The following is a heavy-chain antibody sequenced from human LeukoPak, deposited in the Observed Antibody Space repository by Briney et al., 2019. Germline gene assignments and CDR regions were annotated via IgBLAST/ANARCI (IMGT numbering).Heavy chain of an antibody. CDR3: AYGMDV. Sequence: GGSLRLSCAASGFTVSSYYMSWVRQAPGKGLEWVSIIYRGGDTYYADSVKGRLTISRDNSKNTLYLQMNSLRAEDKAVYYCAYGMDVWGQGTTVTVSS. V-gene: IGHV3-53*01. J-gene: IGHJ6*02. CDR2: IYRGGDT. CDR1: GFTVSSYY.